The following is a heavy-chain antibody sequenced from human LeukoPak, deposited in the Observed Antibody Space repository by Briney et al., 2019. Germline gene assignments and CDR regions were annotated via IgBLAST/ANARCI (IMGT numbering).Heavy chain of an antibody. CDR1: GDSISSSSYY. J-gene: IGHJ4*02. V-gene: IGHV4-39*01. Sequence: SETLSLTCTVSGDSISSSSYYWGWIRQPPGKGLEWIGSIYYSGTTYYNPSLKSRVTISVDTSKNQFSLKLSSVTAADTAVYYCARRRGWLDYWGQGTLVTVSS. CDR2: IYYSGTT. D-gene: IGHD6-19*01. CDR3: ARRRGWLDY.